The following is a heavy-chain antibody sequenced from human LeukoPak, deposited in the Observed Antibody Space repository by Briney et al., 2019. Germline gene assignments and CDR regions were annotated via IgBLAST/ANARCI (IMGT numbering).Heavy chain of an antibody. CDR1: GGSITSHS. J-gene: IGHJ4*02. D-gene: IGHD6-13*01. V-gene: IGHV4-59*08. Sequence: SETLSLTCNVSGGSITSHSWNWIRQSPGKGLEWIGYSYYSGTTNYSPSLKSRVTISLDTSKNQFSLKLSSVTAADTAVYYCARHRSSNYFDYWGQGTLVTVSS. CDR3: ARHRSSNYFDY. CDR2: SYYSGTT.